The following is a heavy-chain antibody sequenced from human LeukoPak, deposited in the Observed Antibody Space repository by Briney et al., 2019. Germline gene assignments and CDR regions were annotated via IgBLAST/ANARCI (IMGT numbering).Heavy chain of an antibody. CDR2: ISGSGGST. CDR1: GFTFSSYA. Sequence: GGSLRLSWAASGFTFSSYAMSWVRQAPGKGLEWVSAISGSGGSTYYADSVKGRFTISRDNGKNSLYLQMNSLRVEDTSVYYCAKLAKYFYGSETFYFFEHWGQGTPVTASS. J-gene: IGHJ4*02. V-gene: IGHV3-23*01. D-gene: IGHD3-10*01. CDR3: AKLAKYFYGSETFYFFEH.